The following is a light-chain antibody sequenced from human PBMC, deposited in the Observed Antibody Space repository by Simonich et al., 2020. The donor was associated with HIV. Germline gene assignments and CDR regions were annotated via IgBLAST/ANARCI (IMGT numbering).Light chain of an antibody. CDR3: SSYTSSSTVV. CDR2: DVS. Sequence: QSALTQPASVSGSPGQSITISCTGTSSDVGGYHYVSWYQQHPGKAPKLMIYDVSKRPSVVSNRFSGSKSGNTASLTISGLQAEDEADYYCSSYTSSSTVVFGGGTKLTVL. V-gene: IGLV2-14*01. J-gene: IGLJ2*01. CDR1: SSDVGGYHY.